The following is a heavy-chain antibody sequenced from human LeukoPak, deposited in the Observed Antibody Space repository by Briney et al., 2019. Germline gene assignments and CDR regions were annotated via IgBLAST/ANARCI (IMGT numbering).Heavy chain of an antibody. J-gene: IGHJ6*02. Sequence: GGSLRLSCAASGFTFSDYYMSWIRQAPRKGLEWVSYISSSGSTIYYADSVKGRFTISRDNAKNSLYLQMNSLRAEDTAVYYCARADYDILTGYYNYGMDVWGQGTTVTVSS. CDR3: ARADYDILTGYYNYGMDV. D-gene: IGHD3-9*01. CDR1: GFTFSDYY. CDR2: ISSSGSTI. V-gene: IGHV3-11*01.